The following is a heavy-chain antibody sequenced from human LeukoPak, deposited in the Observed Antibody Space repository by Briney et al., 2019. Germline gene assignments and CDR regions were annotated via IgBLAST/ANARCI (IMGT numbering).Heavy chain of an antibody. J-gene: IGHJ4*02. Sequence: SETLSLTCTVSGGSISSYSWSWIRLPAGKGLEWIERINPSGSTNYNPSLKSRVTMSLDTSKNQFSLKLNSVTAADTAVYYCARQQLKTMASFDYWGQGTLVTVSS. CDR1: GGSISSYS. V-gene: IGHV4-4*07. CDR3: ARQQLKTMASFDY. D-gene: IGHD4/OR15-4a*01. CDR2: INPSGST.